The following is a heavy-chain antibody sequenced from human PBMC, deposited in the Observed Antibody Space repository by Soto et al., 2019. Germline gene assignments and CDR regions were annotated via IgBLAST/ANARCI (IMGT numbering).Heavy chain of an antibody. V-gene: IGHV4-34*01. CDR2: INHSGST. Sequence: SETLSLTCAVYGGSFSGYYWSWIRQPPGKGLEWIGEINHSGSTNYNPSLKSRVTISVDTSKNQFSLKLSSVTAADTAVYYCARGMAGIAVSYWGQGTLVTVSS. D-gene: IGHD6-19*01. CDR3: ARGMAGIAVSY. CDR1: GGSFSGYY. J-gene: IGHJ4*02.